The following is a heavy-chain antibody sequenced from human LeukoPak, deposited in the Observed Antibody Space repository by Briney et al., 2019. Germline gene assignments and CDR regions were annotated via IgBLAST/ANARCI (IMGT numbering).Heavy chain of an antibody. CDR3: ARVSRQQLFLYFDY. J-gene: IGHJ4*02. CDR2: IYYSGST. CDR1: GGSISSGGYY. D-gene: IGHD6-13*01. Sequence: SETLSLTCTVSGGSISSGGYYWSWIRQHPGKGLEWIGYIYYSGSTYYNPSLKSRVTISVDTSKNQFSLKLSSVTAADTAVYYCARVSRQQLFLYFDYWGRGTLVTVSS. V-gene: IGHV4-31*03.